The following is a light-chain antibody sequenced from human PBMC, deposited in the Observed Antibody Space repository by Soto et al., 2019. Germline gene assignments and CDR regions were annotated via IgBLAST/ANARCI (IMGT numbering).Light chain of an antibody. CDR3: QAWDSSTAHYV. J-gene: IGLJ1*01. V-gene: IGLV3-1*01. Sequence: SYELTQPPSVSVSPGQTASITCSGDKLGDKYACWYQQKPGQSPVLVIYQDSKRPSGIPERFSGSNSGNTATLTISGTQATDEADYYCQAWDSSTAHYVFGTGTKV. CDR2: QDS. CDR1: KLGDKY.